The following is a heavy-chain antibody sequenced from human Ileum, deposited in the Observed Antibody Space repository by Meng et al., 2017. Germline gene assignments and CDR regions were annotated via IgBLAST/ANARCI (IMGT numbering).Heavy chain of an antibody. V-gene: IGHV4-34*01. CDR3: ASARYDN. J-gene: IGHJ4*02. Sequence: QAQLQQWGAGLLKPPETLSLTCVVYGGSFSANYWTWIRQPPGKGLEWIGEINHNGNTNYKPSLKSRVTISVDTSKKQFSLRLTSVTAADTAVYYCASARYDNWGQGTLVTVSS. CDR1: GGSFSANY. CDR2: INHNGNT.